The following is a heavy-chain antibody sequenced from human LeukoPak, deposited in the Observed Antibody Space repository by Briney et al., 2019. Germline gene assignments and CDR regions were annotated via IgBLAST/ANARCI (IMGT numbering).Heavy chain of an antibody. CDR1: GGSISSGDYY. V-gene: IGHV4-30-4*01. CDR3: ASPDILTGRDAFDI. CDR2: IYYSGST. D-gene: IGHD3-9*01. J-gene: IGHJ3*02. Sequence: SETLSLTCTVSGGSISSGDYYWSWIRQPPGKGLEWIGYIYYSGSTYYNPSLKSRVTISVDTSKYQFSLKLSSVTAADTAVYYCASPDILTGRDAFDIWGQGTMVTVSS.